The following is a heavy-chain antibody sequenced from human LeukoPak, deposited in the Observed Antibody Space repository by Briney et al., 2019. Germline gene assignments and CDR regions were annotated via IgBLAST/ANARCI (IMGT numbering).Heavy chain of an antibody. Sequence: GGSPRLSCAASGFSFSNYAMHWVRQAPGKGLQWVAFVRFDGGIKYYADSVKGRCTISRDNSKNTLYLQMNSLRPDDKAVYYCAKDEAGGATPFDFWGQGTLVTVSS. J-gene: IGHJ4*02. V-gene: IGHV3-30*02. CDR2: VRFDGGIK. CDR1: GFSFSNYA. D-gene: IGHD1-26*01. CDR3: AKDEAGGATPFDF.